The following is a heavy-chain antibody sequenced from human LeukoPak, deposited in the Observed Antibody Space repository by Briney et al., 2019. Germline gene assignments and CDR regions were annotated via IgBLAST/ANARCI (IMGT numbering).Heavy chain of an antibody. CDR3: ARDTRSYDTSGYYYFDY. D-gene: IGHD3-22*01. Sequence: PSETLSLTCSVSGASTTSYYWNWIRQAPGKGLEWIGYIYSDGTTSYSPSLRSRVTISIDTSGNQFSLKLSSVTAADAAVYYCARDTRSYDTSGYYYFDYWGQGALVTVSS. J-gene: IGHJ4*02. CDR2: IYSDGTT. V-gene: IGHV4-59*01. CDR1: GASTTSYY.